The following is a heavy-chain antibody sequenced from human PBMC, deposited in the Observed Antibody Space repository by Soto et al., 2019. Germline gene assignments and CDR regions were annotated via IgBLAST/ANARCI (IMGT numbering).Heavy chain of an antibody. Sequence: GGSPRLSCAASGFTFSSYAMHWVRQAPGKGLEWVAVISYDGSNKYYADSVKGRFTISRDNSKNTLYLQMNSLRAEDTAVYYCARDGSVAARRGGFDPWGQGTRVTVSS. CDR2: ISYDGSNK. CDR3: ARDGSVAARRGGFDP. D-gene: IGHD6-6*01. CDR1: GFTFSSYA. V-gene: IGHV3-30-3*01. J-gene: IGHJ5*02.